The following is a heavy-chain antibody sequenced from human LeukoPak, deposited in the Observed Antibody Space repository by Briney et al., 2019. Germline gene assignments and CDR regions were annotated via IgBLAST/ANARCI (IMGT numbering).Heavy chain of an antibody. J-gene: IGHJ4*02. CDR2: ISWNSGSI. Sequence: PGGSLRLSCAASGFTFDDYAMHWVRQARGRGLEGVSGISWNSGSIGYADSVKGRFTISRDNAKNSLYLQMNSLRAEDTALYYCAKGLPRGYSYGLTYWGQGTLVTVSS. CDR3: AKGLPRGYSYGLTY. V-gene: IGHV3-9*01. D-gene: IGHD5-18*01. CDR1: GFTFDDYA.